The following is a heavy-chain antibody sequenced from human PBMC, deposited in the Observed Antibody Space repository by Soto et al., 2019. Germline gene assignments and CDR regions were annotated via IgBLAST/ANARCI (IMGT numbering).Heavy chain of an antibody. J-gene: IGHJ6*02. V-gene: IGHV1-2*04. CDR1: GYTFTGYY. CDR2: INPNSGGT. Sequence: GASVKVPCKASGYTFTGYYMHWVRQAPGQGLEWMGWINPNSGGTNYAQKFQGWVTMTRDTSISTAYMELSRLRSDDTAVYYCARGEQQLENYYYYGMDVWGQGTTVTVSS. D-gene: IGHD6-13*01. CDR3: ARGEQQLENYYYYGMDV.